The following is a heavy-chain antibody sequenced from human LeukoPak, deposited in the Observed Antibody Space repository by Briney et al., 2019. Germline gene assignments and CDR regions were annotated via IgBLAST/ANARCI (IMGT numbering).Heavy chain of an antibody. D-gene: IGHD1-26*01. CDR3: TRVVVGATQSDY. Sequence: GGPLRLSCAASGFSFSDHYMDWVRQAPGKGLEWVGRSRNKANSYTTEYAASVKGRFTISRDDSKNSLYLQMNSLKTEDTAVYYCTRVVVGATQSDYWGQGTLVTVSS. J-gene: IGHJ4*02. CDR2: SRNKANSYTT. CDR1: GFSFSDHY. V-gene: IGHV3-72*01.